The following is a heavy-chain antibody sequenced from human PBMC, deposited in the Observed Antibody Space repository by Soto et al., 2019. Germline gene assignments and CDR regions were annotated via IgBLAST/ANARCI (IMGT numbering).Heavy chain of an antibody. CDR3: ARDPGIAVAGNYYYYGMDV. CDR1: GGTFSGYA. J-gene: IGHJ6*02. CDR2: IIPIFGTA. D-gene: IGHD6-19*01. Sequence: QVQLVQSGAEVKKPGSSVKVSCKASGGTFSGYAISWVRQAPGQGLEWMGGIIPIFGTANYAQKFQGRVTITADESTSTAYMELSSLRSEDTAVYYCARDPGIAVAGNYYYYGMDVWGQGTTVTVSS. V-gene: IGHV1-69*01.